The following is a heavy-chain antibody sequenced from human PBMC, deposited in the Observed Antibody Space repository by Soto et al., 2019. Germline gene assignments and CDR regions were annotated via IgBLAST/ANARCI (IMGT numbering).Heavy chain of an antibody. D-gene: IGHD2-21*01. CDR2: IKSKTDGGTT. CDR3: TTDDSRTYYNSYFCMDV. Sequence: GGSLRLSCAASGFTFSNAWMSWVPQAAGKGLAWVGRIKSKTDGGTTDYAAPARARFTISRDGSRHTRCLPMNSMKTEDTAVYYCTTDDSRTYYNSYFCMDVWGQGTTVTV. CDR1: GFTFSNAW. V-gene: IGHV3-15*01. J-gene: IGHJ6*02.